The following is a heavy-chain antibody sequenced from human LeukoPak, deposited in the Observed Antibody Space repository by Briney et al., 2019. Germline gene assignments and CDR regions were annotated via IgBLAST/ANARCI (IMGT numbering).Heavy chain of an antibody. CDR1: GGSFSGYY. Sequence: SETLSLTCDVYGGSFSGYYWSWIRQPPGKGLEWIGEINHSGSTNYNPSLKSRVTISVDTSKNQFSLKLSSVTAADTAVYYCASYRHCSGGSCQSFDYWGQGTLVTVSS. V-gene: IGHV4-34*01. J-gene: IGHJ4*02. CDR2: INHSGST. D-gene: IGHD2-15*01. CDR3: ASYRHCSGGSCQSFDY.